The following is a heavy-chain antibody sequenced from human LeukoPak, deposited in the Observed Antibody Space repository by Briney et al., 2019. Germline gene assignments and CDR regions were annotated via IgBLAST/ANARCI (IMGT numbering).Heavy chain of an antibody. V-gene: IGHV4-59*12. CDR2: INYSGDT. Sequence: SETLSLTCSVSGGSISSYYWNWIRQTPGKGLEWIGYINYSGDTNYNPSLKSRVPISVDTSKNQFSLKLSSVTAADTAVYYCARIYGRGAFDIWGQGTMVTVSS. CDR3: ARIYGRGAFDI. CDR1: GGSISSYY. J-gene: IGHJ3*02. D-gene: IGHD5-12*01.